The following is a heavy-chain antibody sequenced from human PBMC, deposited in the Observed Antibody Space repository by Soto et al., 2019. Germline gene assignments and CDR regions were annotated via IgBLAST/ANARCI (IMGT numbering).Heavy chain of an antibody. CDR1: GGSISSYY. V-gene: IGHV4-59*01. J-gene: IGHJ4*02. CDR2: LYDSGST. CDR3: AREPFLPKARNDY. D-gene: IGHD3-3*01. Sequence: SETLSLTCTVSGGSISSYYWSWIRQPPGKGLEWIGYLYDSGSTIYNPSLKSRVTISVDTSKNQFSLKLSSVTAADTAVYYCAREPFLPKARNDYWGQGALVTVS.